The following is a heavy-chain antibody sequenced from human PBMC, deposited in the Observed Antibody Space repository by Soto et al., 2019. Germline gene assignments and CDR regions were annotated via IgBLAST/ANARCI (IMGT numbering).Heavy chain of an antibody. CDR2: IYPGDSET. CDR1: GYGFSSSW. J-gene: IGHJ4*02. D-gene: IGHD3-22*01. Sequence: PGESLKISCKASGYGFSSSWIAWVRQSPGKGLEWMGIIYPGDSETRYSPSFRGHVTISAAKSITTVFLQWSSLRASDTAMYYCARQIYDSDSGPNFQYYFDSWGQGTLVTVSS. V-gene: IGHV5-51*01. CDR3: ARQIYDSDSGPNFQYYFDS.